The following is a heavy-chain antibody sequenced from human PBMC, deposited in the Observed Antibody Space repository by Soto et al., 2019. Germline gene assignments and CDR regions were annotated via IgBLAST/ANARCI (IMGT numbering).Heavy chain of an antibody. V-gene: IGHV3-23*01. D-gene: IGHD6-6*01. Sequence: GGSLRLSCAASGFTFSSYAMSWVRQAPGKGLEWVSAISGSGGSTYYADSVKGRFTISRDNSKNTLYLQMNSLRAEDTAVYYWAKGREYSSSYYDYWGQGTLVTVSS. CDR2: ISGSGGST. CDR3: AKGREYSSSYYDY. CDR1: GFTFSSYA. J-gene: IGHJ4*02.